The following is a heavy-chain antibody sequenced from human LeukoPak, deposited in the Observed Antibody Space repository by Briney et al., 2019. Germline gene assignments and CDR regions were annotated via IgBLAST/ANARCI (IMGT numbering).Heavy chain of an antibody. CDR3: ARAGAPYGSGNYYNSDV. V-gene: IGHV4-59*01. CDR1: GASISSYY. Sequence: SETLSLTCTASGASISSYYWSWIRQPPGKGLERIGYIHHSGAGNYNPSLKSRVTISVDTSKKQFSLKVSSVTAADTAVYYCARAGAPYGSGNYYNSDVWGQGTTVTVSS. J-gene: IGHJ6*02. CDR2: IHHSGAG. D-gene: IGHD3-10*01.